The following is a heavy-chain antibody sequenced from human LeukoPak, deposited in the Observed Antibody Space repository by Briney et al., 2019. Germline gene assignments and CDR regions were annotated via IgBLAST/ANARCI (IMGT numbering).Heavy chain of an antibody. V-gene: IGHV1-69*01. J-gene: IGHJ4*02. CDR3: ATDPNGGKDY. CDR1: GGTFSSYA. Sequence: ASVKVSCKASGGTFSSYAISWVRQAPGQGLEWMGGIIPIFGTANYAQKFQGRVTITADESTSTAYMELSSLRSEDTAVYYCATDPNGGKDYWGQGTLVTVSS. D-gene: IGHD4-23*01. CDR2: IIPIFGTA.